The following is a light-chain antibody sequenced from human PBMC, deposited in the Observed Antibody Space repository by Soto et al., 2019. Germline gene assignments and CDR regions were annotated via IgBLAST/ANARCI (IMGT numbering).Light chain of an antibody. CDR2: EVN. Sequence: QSALTQPASVSGSPGQSITISCTGTSRDIGGYNYVSWYQQHPGKAPKLMIYEVNNRPSGVSSRFSGSKSGNTASLTISGLQAEDEADYYCSSYTDTSNFVIFGGGTQLTVL. CDR1: SRDIGGYNY. J-gene: IGLJ2*01. V-gene: IGLV2-14*01. CDR3: SSYTDTSNFVI.